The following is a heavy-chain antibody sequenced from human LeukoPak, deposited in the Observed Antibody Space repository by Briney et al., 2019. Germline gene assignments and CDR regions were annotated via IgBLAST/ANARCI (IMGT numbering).Heavy chain of an antibody. CDR3: ARETTSGSSWYQPYYYYYYMDV. CDR2: ISAYNGNT. CDR1: GYTFTSYG. D-gene: IGHD6-13*01. Sequence: GASVKVSCKASGYTFTSYGISWVRQAPGQGLEWMGWISAYNGNTNYAQKLQGRVTMTTDTSTSTAYMELSSLRSEDTAVYYCARETTSGSSWYQPYYYYYYMDVWGKGTTVTVSS. V-gene: IGHV1-18*01. J-gene: IGHJ6*03.